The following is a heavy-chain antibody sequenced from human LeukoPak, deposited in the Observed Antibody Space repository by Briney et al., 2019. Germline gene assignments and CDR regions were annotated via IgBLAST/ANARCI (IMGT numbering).Heavy chain of an antibody. CDR1: GYTFTSYG. D-gene: IGHD3-9*01. CDR3: ARARYYDILTGYYHFDY. CDR2: ISAYNGNT. V-gene: IGHV1-18*01. Sequence: ASVKVSCKASGYTFTSYGISWVRQAPGQGLEWMGWISAYNGNTNYAQKLQGRVTMTTDTSTSTAYMELSSLRSEDTAVYYCARARYYDILTGYYHFDYWGQGTLVTVSS. J-gene: IGHJ4*02.